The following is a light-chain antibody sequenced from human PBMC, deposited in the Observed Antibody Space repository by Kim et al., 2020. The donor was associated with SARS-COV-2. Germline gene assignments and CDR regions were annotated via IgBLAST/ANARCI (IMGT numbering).Light chain of an antibody. Sequence: SYEQTQPPSVSVAPGKTARITCGGNNIGSKSVHWYQQKPGQAPVLVIYYDSDRPSGIPERFSGSNSGNTATLTISRVEAGDEADYYCQVWDSSSDHVVFGGGTQLTVL. V-gene: IGLV3-21*04. CDR1: NIGSKS. CDR2: YDS. CDR3: QVWDSSSDHVV. J-gene: IGLJ2*01.